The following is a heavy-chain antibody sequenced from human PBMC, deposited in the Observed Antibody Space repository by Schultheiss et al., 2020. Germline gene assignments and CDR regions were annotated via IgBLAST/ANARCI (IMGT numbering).Heavy chain of an antibody. D-gene: IGHD3-10*01. J-gene: IGHJ6*02. CDR2: ITSGGST. CDR3: ARDFGPGSTSS. V-gene: IGHV3-64*04. CDR1: GFTFIA. Sequence: GGSLRLSCSASGFTFIAMFWVRQAPGEALQYVSAITSGGSTYYADSVKGRFTISRDNSKNTLYLQMNSLRAEDTAVYYCARDFGPGSTSSWGQGTTVTVSS.